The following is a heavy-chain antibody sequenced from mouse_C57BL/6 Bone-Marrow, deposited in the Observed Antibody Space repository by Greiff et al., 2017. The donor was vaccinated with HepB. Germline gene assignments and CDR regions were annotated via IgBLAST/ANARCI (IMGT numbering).Heavy chain of an antibody. CDR1: GFNIKDDY. CDR2: IDPENGDT. Sequence: EVKLQESGAELVRPGASVKLSYTASGFNIKDDYMHWVKQRPEQGLEWIGWIDPENGDTEYASKFQGKATITADTSSNTAYLQLSSLTSEDTAVYYCTTWDGKAWFAYWGQGTLVTVSA. J-gene: IGHJ3*01. V-gene: IGHV14-4*01. D-gene: IGHD2-1*01. CDR3: TTWDGKAWFAY.